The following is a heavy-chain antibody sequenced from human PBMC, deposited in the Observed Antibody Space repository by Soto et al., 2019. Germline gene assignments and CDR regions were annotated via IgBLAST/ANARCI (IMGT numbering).Heavy chain of an antibody. CDR2: IYPGDSYT. Sequence: GESLKISCKGSGYRFPTYWIGWVRQMPGKGLAWMGIIYPGDSYTTYSPSYQGQVTFSVDKSISTAYLQWSSLKASDTATYYCARQLPYGGNSYYGMDVWGQGTTVTVSS. V-gene: IGHV5-51*01. CDR3: ARQLPYGGNSYYGMDV. J-gene: IGHJ6*02. D-gene: IGHD2-15*01. CDR1: GYRFPTYW.